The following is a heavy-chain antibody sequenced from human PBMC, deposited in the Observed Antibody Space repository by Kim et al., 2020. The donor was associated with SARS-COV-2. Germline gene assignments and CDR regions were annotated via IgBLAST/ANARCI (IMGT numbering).Heavy chain of an antibody. CDR3: ARDHKSSGSYYNVGSYYYGMDV. CDR2: TYYRSKWYN. Sequence: SQTLSLTCAISGDSVSSNRAAWNCIRQSPSRGLEWLGRTYYRSKWYNDYAVSVKRRITIKPDTSKNQFSLQLNSVTPADTAVYYCARDHKSSGSYYNVGSYYYGMDVWGQGTTVTVSS. V-gene: IGHV6-1*01. CDR1: GDSVSSNRAA. J-gene: IGHJ6*02. D-gene: IGHD3-10*01.